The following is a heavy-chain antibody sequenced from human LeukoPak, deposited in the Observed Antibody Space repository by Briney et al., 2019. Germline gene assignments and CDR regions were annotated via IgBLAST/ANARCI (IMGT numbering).Heavy chain of an antibody. CDR3: ARDLLGYNYYYMDV. D-gene: IGHD3-16*02. CDR1: GFTFSDYG. Sequence: GGSLRLSCAAAGFTFSDYGMSWVRQAPGKGLEWVSTISGRGGGTYYADSVKGRFTISRDNAKNSLYLQMNSLRAEDTAVYYCARDLLGYNYYYMDVWGKGTTVTVSS. V-gene: IGHV3-23*01. CDR2: ISGRGGGT. J-gene: IGHJ6*03.